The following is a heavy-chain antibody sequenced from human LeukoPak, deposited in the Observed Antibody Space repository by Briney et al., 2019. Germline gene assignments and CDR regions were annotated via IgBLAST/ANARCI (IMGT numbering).Heavy chain of an antibody. CDR1: GGSISSGGYY. CDR3: AREELKCSGGSCYYYGMDV. CDR2: IYYSGST. V-gene: IGHV4-31*03. J-gene: IGHJ6*04. D-gene: IGHD2-15*01. Sequence: SETLFLTCTVSGGSISSGGYYWSWIRQHPGKGLEWIGYIYYSGSTYYNPSLKSRVTISVDTSKNQFSLKLSSVTAADTAVYYCAREELKCSGGSCYYYGMDVWGKGTTVTVSS.